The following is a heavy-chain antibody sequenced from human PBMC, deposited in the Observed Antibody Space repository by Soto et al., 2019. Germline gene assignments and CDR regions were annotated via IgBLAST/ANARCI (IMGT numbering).Heavy chain of an antibody. CDR1: GFTFSNYA. J-gene: IGHJ4*02. D-gene: IGHD3-9*01. V-gene: IGHV3-30-3*01. Sequence: PGGSLRLSCAASGFTFSNYAMHWVRQAPGKGLEWVALISYDGNNKFYADSVKGRFTISRDNSKSTLYLQMNSLRTEDTAVYYCAREYYDILTGYYKPLDYWGQGTLVTVSS. CDR2: ISYDGNNK. CDR3: AREYYDILTGYYKPLDY.